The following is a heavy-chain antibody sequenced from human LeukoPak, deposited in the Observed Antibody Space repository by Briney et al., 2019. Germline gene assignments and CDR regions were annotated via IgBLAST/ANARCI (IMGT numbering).Heavy chain of an antibody. V-gene: IGHV4-34*01. CDR2: INHSGST. J-gene: IGHJ6*03. Sequence: SETLSLTCAVYGGSFSGYYWSWIRQPPGKGLEWIGEINHSGSTNYNPSLKSRVTISVDTSKNQFSLKLSSVTAADTAVYYCARLQRYCSGGSCYSPDYYYYYYMDVWGKGTTVTISS. D-gene: IGHD2-15*01. CDR1: GGSFSGYY. CDR3: ARLQRYCSGGSCYSPDYYYYYYMDV.